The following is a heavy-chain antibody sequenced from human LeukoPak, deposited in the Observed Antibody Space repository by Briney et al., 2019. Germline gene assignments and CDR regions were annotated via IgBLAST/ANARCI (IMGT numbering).Heavy chain of an antibody. Sequence: TSETLSLTCTVSGGSISSYYWSWIRQPPGKGLEWIGYIYYSGSTYYNPSLKSRVTISVDTSKNQFSLKLSSVTAADTAVYYCARDLISDYYGSGSPPNAFDIWGQGTMVTVSS. CDR3: ARDLISDYYGSGSPPNAFDI. V-gene: IGHV4-59*12. D-gene: IGHD3-10*01. J-gene: IGHJ3*02. CDR1: GGSISSYY. CDR2: IYYSGST.